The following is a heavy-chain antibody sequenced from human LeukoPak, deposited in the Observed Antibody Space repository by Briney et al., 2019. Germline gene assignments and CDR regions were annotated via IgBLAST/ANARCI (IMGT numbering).Heavy chain of an antibody. D-gene: IGHD1-7*01. J-gene: IGHJ4*02. V-gene: IGHV1-18*01. CDR3: ARDLRPRTSDY. Sequence: GASVKVSCEASGYTFTSYGISWVRQAPGQGLEWMGWISAYNGNTNYAQELQGRVTMTTDTSTSTAYMELRSLRSDDTAVYYCARDLRPRTSDYWGQGTLVTVSS. CDR2: ISAYNGNT. CDR1: GYTFTSYG.